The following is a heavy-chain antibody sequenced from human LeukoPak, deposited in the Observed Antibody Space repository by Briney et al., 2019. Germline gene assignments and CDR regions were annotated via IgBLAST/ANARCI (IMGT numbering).Heavy chain of an antibody. J-gene: IGHJ4*02. D-gene: IGHD3-10*01. CDR2: INRDGSTT. V-gene: IGHV3-74*03. Sequence: GGSLRLSCAASGFTSSNYWVHWVRQAPGEGLVWVSRINRDGSTTKYADSVKGRFTVSRDNAKNTLNLQMNSLRAEDTAVYYCARDKKSGESSEIDYWGQGTLVTVSS. CDR1: GFTSSNYW. CDR3: ARDKKSGESSEIDY.